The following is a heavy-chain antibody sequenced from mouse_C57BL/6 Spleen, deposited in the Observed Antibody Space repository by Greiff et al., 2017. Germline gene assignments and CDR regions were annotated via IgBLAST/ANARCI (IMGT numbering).Heavy chain of an antibody. CDR1: GYTFTSYG. Sequence: QVQLQQSGAELARPGASVKLSCKASGYTFTSYGISWVKQRTGQGLEWIGEIYPRSGNTYYNEKFKGKATLTADKSSSTAYMELRSLTSEDSAVYFGAKHYYGSSFYAMEYWGQGTSLPVSS. CDR2: IYPRSGNT. CDR3: AKHYYGSSFYAMEY. D-gene: IGHD1-1*01. J-gene: IGHJ4*01. V-gene: IGHV1-81*01.